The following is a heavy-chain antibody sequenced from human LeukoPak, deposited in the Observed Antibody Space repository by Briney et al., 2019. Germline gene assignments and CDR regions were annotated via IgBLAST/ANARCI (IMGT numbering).Heavy chain of an antibody. CDR2: IRYDGSNK. V-gene: IGHV3-30*02. J-gene: IGHJ5*02. Sequence: QSGGSLRLSCAASGFTFSSYGTHWVRQAPGKGLEWVAFIRYDGSNKYYADSVKGRFTISRDNSKNTVYLQMNNMRVDDTAVYYCARVAGWRWFDPWGQGTLVTVSS. CDR3: ARVAGWRWFDP. D-gene: IGHD6-19*01. CDR1: GFTFSSYG.